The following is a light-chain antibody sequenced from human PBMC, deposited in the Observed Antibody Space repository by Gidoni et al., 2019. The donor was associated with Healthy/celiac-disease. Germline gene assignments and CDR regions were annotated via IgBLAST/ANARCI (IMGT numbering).Light chain of an antibody. CDR2: AAS. V-gene: IGKV1-39*01. J-gene: IGKJ2*01. CDR1: QGISSY. Sequence: DIQLTQSPSSLSASVGDRVTITCRASQGISSYLNWYQQKPGKAPKLLIYAASSLQSGVPSRFSGSGSGTDFTLTISSLQPEDVATYYCQQSYSTPRTFXQXTKLEIK. CDR3: QQSYSTPRT.